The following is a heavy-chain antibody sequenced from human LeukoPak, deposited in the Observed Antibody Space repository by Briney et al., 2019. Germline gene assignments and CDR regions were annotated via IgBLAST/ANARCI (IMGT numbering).Heavy chain of an antibody. Sequence: PSETLSLTCTVSGGSISSGNYYWSWLRQPAGKGLEWIGRIFATGSTDYNPSLKSRITISVDTSKNQFSLKLSSVTAADTAVYYCARCSYDFWSGPPYYYYMDVWGKGTTVTVSS. CDR1: GGSISSGNYY. D-gene: IGHD3-3*01. CDR2: IFATGST. CDR3: ARCSYDFWSGPPYYYYMDV. J-gene: IGHJ6*03. V-gene: IGHV4-61*02.